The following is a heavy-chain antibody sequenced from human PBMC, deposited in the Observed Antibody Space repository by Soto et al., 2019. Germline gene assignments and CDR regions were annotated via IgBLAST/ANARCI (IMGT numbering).Heavy chain of an antibody. CDR1: GYTFTGYY. Sequence: ASVKVSCKASGYTFTGYYMHWVRQAPGQGLEWMGWINPNSGGTNYAQKFQGWVTMTRDTSISTAYMELSRLRSDDTAVYYCARGIGDHYDSSGYKNYGMDVWGQGTTVTVSS. CDR2: INPNSGGT. CDR3: ARGIGDHYDSSGYKNYGMDV. D-gene: IGHD3-22*01. V-gene: IGHV1-2*04. J-gene: IGHJ6*02.